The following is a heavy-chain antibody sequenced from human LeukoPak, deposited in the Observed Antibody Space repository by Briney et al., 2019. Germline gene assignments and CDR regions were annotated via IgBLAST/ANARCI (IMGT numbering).Heavy chain of an antibody. J-gene: IGHJ4*02. Sequence: ASVKVSCKASGYTFTSYGISWVRQAPGQGLEWMGIINPSGGSTSYAQKFQGRVTMTRDTSTSTVYMELSSLRSEDTAVYYCARGAGEGLVPDDFDYWGQGTLVTVSS. CDR1: GYTFTSYG. V-gene: IGHV1-46*01. CDR2: INPSGGST. D-gene: IGHD6-19*01. CDR3: ARGAGEGLVPDDFDY.